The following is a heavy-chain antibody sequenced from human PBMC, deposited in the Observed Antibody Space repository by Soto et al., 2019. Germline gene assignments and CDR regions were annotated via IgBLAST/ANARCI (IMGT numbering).Heavy chain of an antibody. CDR1: GGSFSGYY. D-gene: IGHD3-9*01. V-gene: IGHV4-34*01. CDR2: INHSGST. J-gene: IGHJ6*02. Sequence: PSETLSLTCAVYGGSFSGYYWSWIRQPPGKGLEWIGEINHSGSTNYNPSLKSRVTISVDTSKNQFSLKLSSVTAADTAVYYCARSGLTGYFPYYYGMDVWGQGTTVTAP. CDR3: ARSGLTGYFPYYYGMDV.